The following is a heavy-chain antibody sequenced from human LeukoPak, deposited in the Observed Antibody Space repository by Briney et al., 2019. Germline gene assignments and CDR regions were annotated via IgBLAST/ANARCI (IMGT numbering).Heavy chain of an antibody. Sequence: GGSLRLSCAASGFTFSSYAMHWVRQAPGKGLECVSAISTNGGNTHYANSVKGRFTISRDNSKNTLYLQMGSLRAEDMAVYYCAREGYLPNNRNYVDYWGQGTLVTVSS. CDR1: GFTFSSYA. D-gene: IGHD1-14*01. V-gene: IGHV3-64*01. CDR2: ISTNGGNT. J-gene: IGHJ4*02. CDR3: AREGYLPNNRNYVDY.